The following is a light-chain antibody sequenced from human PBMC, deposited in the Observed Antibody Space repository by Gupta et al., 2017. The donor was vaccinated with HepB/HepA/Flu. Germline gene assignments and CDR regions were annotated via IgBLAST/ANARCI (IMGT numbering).Light chain of an antibody. Sequence: DIQMTQSPSSLSASLGDRVTITCRASQVIRIDLGWYQQKPGKAPKRLIYAASSLQSGVPSRFSGSGSGTEFTLTISSLQPEDFATYYCLQYNSYPPTFGQGTRLEIK. CDR1: QVIRID. CDR2: AAS. J-gene: IGKJ5*01. CDR3: LQYNSYPPT. V-gene: IGKV1-17*01.